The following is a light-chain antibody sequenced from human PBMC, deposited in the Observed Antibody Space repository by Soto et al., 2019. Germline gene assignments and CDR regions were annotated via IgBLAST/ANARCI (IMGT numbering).Light chain of an antibody. CDR3: QQYNNSPEYT. V-gene: IGKV3-20*01. CDR2: GAS. J-gene: IGKJ2*01. Sequence: EIVLTQSPGTLSLSPGERATLSCKASQSVTSRYLAWYQQKPGQAPMLLIYGASSRATGIPDRFSGRGSGTDFTLTISRLEPEDFAVYFCQQYNNSPEYTFGQGPKLEIK. CDR1: QSVTSRY.